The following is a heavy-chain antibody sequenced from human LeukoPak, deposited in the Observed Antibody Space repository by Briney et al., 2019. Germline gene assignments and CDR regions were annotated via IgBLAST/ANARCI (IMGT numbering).Heavy chain of an antibody. CDR3: ASWSSSSSYFDY. CDR2: IYYSGST. J-gene: IGHJ4*02. V-gene: IGHV4-61*01. D-gene: IGHD6-6*01. Sequence: KPSETLSLTCAVSGYSISSGYYWSWIRQPPGKGLEWIGYIYYSGSTNYNPSLKSRVTISVDTSKNQFSLKLSSVTAADTAVYYCASWSSSSSYFDYWGQGTLVTVSS. CDR1: GYSISSGYY.